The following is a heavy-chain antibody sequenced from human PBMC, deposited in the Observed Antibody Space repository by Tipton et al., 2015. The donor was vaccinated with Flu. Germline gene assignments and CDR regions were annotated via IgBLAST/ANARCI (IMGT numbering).Heavy chain of an antibody. CDR2: ISSSSSYI. Sequence: SLRLSCAASGFTFSSYSMNWVRQAPGKGLEWVSSISSSSSYIYYADSVKGRFTISRDNAKNSLYLQMNSLRAEDTAVYYCARDDARRIWSGYLYWGQGTLVTVSS. CDR1: GFTFSSYS. V-gene: IGHV3-21*01. CDR3: ARDDARRIWSGYLY. D-gene: IGHD3-3*01. J-gene: IGHJ4*02.